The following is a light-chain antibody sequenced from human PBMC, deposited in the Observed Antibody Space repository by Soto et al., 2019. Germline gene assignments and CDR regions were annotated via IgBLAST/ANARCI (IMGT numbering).Light chain of an antibody. J-gene: IGKJ4*01. CDR3: QQYNNWPLT. CDR1: QSDNNN. V-gene: IGKV3-15*01. CDR2: GAS. Sequence: EMVMTHSPAPLSVSPGERATLSCSATQSDNNNLAWYQQTPAQAPRLLIYGASTRATGIPARFSGSRSGTEFTLTISSLQSEDFAVYYCQQYNNWPLTFGGGTKVEIK.